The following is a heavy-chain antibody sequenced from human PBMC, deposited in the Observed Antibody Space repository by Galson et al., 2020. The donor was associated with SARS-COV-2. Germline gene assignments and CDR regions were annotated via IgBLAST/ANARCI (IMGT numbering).Heavy chain of an antibody. CDR2: IWYDGSNK. D-gene: IGHD3-22*01. J-gene: IGHJ5*02. CDR1: GFTFSSYG. Sequence: QLGESLKISCVASGFTFSSYGMHWVRQAPGKGLEWVAVIWYDGSNKYYADSVKGRFTISRDNSKNTLYLQMNSLRAEDTAVYYCARDYYDSSGNSWFDPWGQGTLVTVSS. V-gene: IGHV3-33*01. CDR3: ARDYYDSSGNSWFDP.